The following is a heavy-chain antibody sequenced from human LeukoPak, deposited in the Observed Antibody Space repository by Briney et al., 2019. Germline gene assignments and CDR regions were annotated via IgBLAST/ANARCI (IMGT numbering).Heavy chain of an antibody. J-gene: IGHJ6*02. V-gene: IGHV4-61*02. D-gene: IGHD2-15*01. CDR1: GGSISSGSYY. CDR3: ARVQSEVVVAATRSYYYYGMDV. CDR2: IYASGST. Sequence: SGTLCLTCTVSGGSISSGSYYWSWIRQPAGKGLEWIGRIYASGSTNSNPSLKSRVTISVDTSKNQFSLKLSSVTAADTAVYYCARVQSEVVVAATRSYYYYGMDVWGQGTTVTVSS.